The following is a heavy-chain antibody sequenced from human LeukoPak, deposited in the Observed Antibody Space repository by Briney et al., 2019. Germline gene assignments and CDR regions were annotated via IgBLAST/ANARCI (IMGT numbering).Heavy chain of an antibody. CDR1: GFTFSSHG. D-gene: IGHD5-12*01. J-gene: IGHJ4*02. CDR3: AKGGVATVDYFDS. V-gene: IGHV3-30*18. CDR2: ISYDGRSK. Sequence: GGSLRLSCAASGFTFSSHGMHWVRQAPGKGLEWVAVISYDGRSKYYGDSVKGRFTISRDDSKSTVFLQMNSLRAEDTAVYYCAKGGVATVDYFDSWGQGTLVTVSS.